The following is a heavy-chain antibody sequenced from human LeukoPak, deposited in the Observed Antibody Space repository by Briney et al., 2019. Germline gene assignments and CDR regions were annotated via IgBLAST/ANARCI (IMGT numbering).Heavy chain of an antibody. D-gene: IGHD3-10*01. CDR1: GFTFSSYW. J-gene: IGHJ6*03. V-gene: IGHV3-74*01. Sequence: GGSLRLSCAASGFTFSSYWMHWVRQAPGKGLVWVSRINSDGSSTSYADSVKGRFTISRDNAKNTLYLQMNSLGAEDTAVYYCASPAGSMVRGAYEDYYYYYMDVWGKGTTVTVSS. CDR3: ASPAGSMVRGAYEDYYYYYMDV. CDR2: INSDGSST.